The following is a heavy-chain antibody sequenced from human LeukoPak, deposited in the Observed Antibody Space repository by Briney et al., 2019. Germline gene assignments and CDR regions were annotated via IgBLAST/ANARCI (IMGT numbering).Heavy chain of an antibody. Sequence: ASETLSLTCTVSGGPIGTYYWSWIRQPAGKGLEWIGRIFTTGGANYNPSLKSRVTMSLDTSKNLFSLKLNSVTAADTAVYYCVRDGPSWGLLWGQGALVTVSS. CDR3: VRDGPSWGLL. CDR2: IFTTGGA. CDR1: GGPIGTYY. D-gene: IGHD7-27*01. J-gene: IGHJ4*02. V-gene: IGHV4-4*07.